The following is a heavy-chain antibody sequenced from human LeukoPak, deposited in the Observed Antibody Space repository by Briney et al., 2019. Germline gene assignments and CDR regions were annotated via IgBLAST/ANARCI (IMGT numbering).Heavy chain of an antibody. Sequence: GGSLRLSCAASGFTFADYAMTWVRQAPGKGLEWVSVIGVRGGSSYYADSAKGRFTISRDNSKSTLYLQMNGLRAEDTAVYYCATSWGPDTSAFRWGRDGMDVWGQGTTVIVS. V-gene: IGHV3-23*01. CDR1: GFTFADYA. J-gene: IGHJ6*02. CDR2: IGVRGGSS. D-gene: IGHD3-16*01. CDR3: ATSWGPDTSAFRWGRDGMDV.